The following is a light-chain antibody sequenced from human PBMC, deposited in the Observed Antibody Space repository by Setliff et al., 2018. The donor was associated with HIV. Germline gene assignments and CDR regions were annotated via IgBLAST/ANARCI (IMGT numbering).Light chain of an antibody. Sequence: QSVLTQPPSVSGSPGQSVTISCTGTSSDVGNYNRVSWYQQPPGAAPKLIIYEVSNRPSGVPDRLSGSKSGNTASLTISGLQAEDEALYFCSSYTSIITFVFGTGTKVTVL. CDR3: SSYTSIITFV. CDR1: SSDVGNYNR. V-gene: IGLV2-18*02. J-gene: IGLJ1*01. CDR2: EVS.